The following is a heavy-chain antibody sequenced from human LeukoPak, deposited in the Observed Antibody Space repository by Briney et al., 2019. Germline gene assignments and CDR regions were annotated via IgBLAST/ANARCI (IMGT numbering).Heavy chain of an antibody. CDR1: GFICNNYA. CDR2: ISGRGTTK. CDR3: ARRFCNGARCWGGFDY. J-gene: IGHJ4*01. V-gene: IGHV3-23*01. Sequence: GGSLRLSCTTSGFICNNYAMTWVRQVPGKGLEWVASISGRGTTKYYGDSVKGRFTISRDNVTKTMFLQMNSLRGEDSAIYFCARRFCNGARCWGGFDYWGPGTLVTVS. D-gene: IGHD3-3*01.